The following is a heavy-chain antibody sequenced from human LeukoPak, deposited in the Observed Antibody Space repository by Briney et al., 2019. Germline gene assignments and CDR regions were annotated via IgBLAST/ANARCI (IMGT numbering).Heavy chain of an antibody. Sequence: SETLSLTCSVSAGSISSHYWSWIRQPPGKGLEWIGYIYYSGTTNYNPSLKSRVTISVDTSKNQFSLKLSSVTAADTAVYYCARGVYIAAVQYGYWGQGTLVTVSS. V-gene: IGHV4-59*11. CDR3: ARGVYIAAVQYGY. D-gene: IGHD6-13*01. CDR2: IYYSGTT. J-gene: IGHJ4*02. CDR1: AGSISSHY.